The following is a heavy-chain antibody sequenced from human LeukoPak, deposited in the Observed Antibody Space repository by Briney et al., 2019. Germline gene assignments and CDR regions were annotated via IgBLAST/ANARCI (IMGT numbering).Heavy chain of an antibody. D-gene: IGHD2-15*01. CDR2: ISTYNGKT. J-gene: IGHJ6*02. CDR3: AREYCSGGSCYPPAYYYGMDV. CDR1: GYTFTSYG. Sequence: ASVKVSCKASGYTFTSYGITWVRQAPGQGLEWMGWISTYNGKTNYAQKLQGRVTMTTDTSTSTAYMELRSLRSDDTAVYYCAREYCSGGSCYPPAYYYGMDVWGQGTRSPSP. V-gene: IGHV1-18*01.